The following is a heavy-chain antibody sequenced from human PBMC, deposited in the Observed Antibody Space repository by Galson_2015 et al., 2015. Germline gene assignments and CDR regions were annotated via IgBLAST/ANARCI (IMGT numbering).Heavy chain of an antibody. V-gene: IGHV3-23*01. Sequence: SLRLSCAASGFILSRYAMTWVRQSSGKGLEWVSTTTSSGDIIRYADSVKGRFTTSRDNSRNTLFLQMSSLRVEDTAIYYCAKDPNGDYVGAFETWGHGTLVTVSS. D-gene: IGHD4-17*01. CDR3: AKDPNGDYVGAFET. J-gene: IGHJ3*02. CDR1: GFILSRYA. CDR2: TTSSGDII.